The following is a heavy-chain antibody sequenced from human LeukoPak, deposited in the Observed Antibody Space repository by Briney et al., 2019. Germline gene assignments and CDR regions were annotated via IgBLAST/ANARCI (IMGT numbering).Heavy chain of an antibody. CDR2: INHSGST. V-gene: IGHV4-34*01. Sequence: PSETLSLTCAVYGGSFSGYYWSWIRQPPGKELEWIGEINHSGSTSYNPSLKSRVTISVDTSKNQFSLKLSSVTAADTAVYYCARATYSSSSFDYWGQGTLVTVSS. J-gene: IGHJ4*02. CDR1: GGSFSGYY. D-gene: IGHD6-13*01. CDR3: ARATYSSSSFDY.